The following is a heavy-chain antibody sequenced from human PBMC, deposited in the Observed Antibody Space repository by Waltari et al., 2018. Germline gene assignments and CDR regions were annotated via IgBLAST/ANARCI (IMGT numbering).Heavy chain of an antibody. CDR3: TRGGRDSSWYWRD. V-gene: IGHV3-7*01. D-gene: IGHD6-13*01. J-gene: IGHJ4*02. CDR2: IKQDGSEK. Sequence: EVQLVESGGGLAQPGGSLRLSCAASGLSFSPSWMTWVRQASGKGPEWVANIKQDGSEKFYLDSVKGRFTISRDNAKSSRYLQMNNLRVEDTAVYYCTRGGRDSSWYWRDWGQGTLVTVSS. CDR1: GLSFSPSW.